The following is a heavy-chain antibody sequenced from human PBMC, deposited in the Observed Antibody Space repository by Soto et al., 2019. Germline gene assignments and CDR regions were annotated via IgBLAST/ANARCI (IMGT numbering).Heavy chain of an antibody. J-gene: IGHJ3*02. CDR2: INHSGST. D-gene: IGHD1-20*01. Sequence: SETLSLTCAVYGGSFSGYYWSWIRQPPGKGLEWIGEINHSGSTNYNPSLKSRFTISVDTSKNQFSLKLSSVTAADTAVYYCARAITGDAFDIWGQGTMVTVSS. V-gene: IGHV4-34*01. CDR3: ARAITGDAFDI. CDR1: GGSFSGYY.